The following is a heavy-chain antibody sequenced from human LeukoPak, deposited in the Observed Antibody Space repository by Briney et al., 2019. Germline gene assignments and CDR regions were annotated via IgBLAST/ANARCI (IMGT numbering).Heavy chain of an antibody. CDR1: GFTFSSYS. CDR2: ISSSSSTI. CDR3: ASPGHSSGYF. D-gene: IGHD3-22*01. J-gene: IGHJ4*02. V-gene: IGHV3-48*01. Sequence: HPGGSLRLSCAASGFTFSSYSMNWVRQAPGKGQEWVSYISSSSSTIYYADSVKGRFTISRDNAKNSLYLQMNSLRAEDTAVYYCASPGHSSGYFWGQGTLVTVSS.